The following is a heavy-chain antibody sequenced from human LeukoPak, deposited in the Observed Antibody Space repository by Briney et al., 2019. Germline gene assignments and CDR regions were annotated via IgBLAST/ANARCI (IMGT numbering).Heavy chain of an antibody. D-gene: IGHD3-22*01. Sequence: PSETLSLTCTVSGGSISSTSYYWGWIRQPPGKGLEWIGNIYYSGSTYYNPSLKSRVTISVDTSKNQFSLKLSSVTAADTAVYYCARGYDGSGYYYRNWYFDLWGRDTLVTVSS. J-gene: IGHJ2*01. CDR3: ARGYDGSGYYYRNWYFDL. V-gene: IGHV4-39*07. CDR1: GGSISSTSYY. CDR2: IYYSGST.